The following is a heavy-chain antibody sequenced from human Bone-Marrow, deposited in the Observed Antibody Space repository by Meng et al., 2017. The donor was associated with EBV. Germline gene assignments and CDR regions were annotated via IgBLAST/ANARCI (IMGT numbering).Heavy chain of an antibody. V-gene: IGHV4-34*01. CDR2: INHSGST. CDR3: ARSTAVAAPPITMIPTTGWFDP. CDR1: GWSFSGYY. J-gene: IGHJ5*02. Sequence: LQQWGPGLVKPSETLSLTCAVYGWSFSGYYWSWIRQPPGKGLEWIGEINHSGSTNYNPSLKSRVTISVDTSKNQFSLKLSSVTAADTAVYYCARSTAVAAPPITMIPTTGWFDPWGQGTLVTVSS. D-gene: IGHD3-22*01.